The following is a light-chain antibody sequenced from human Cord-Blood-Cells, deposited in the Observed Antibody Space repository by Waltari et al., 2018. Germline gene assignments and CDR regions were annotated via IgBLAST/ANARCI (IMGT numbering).Light chain of an antibody. V-gene: IGKV3-20*01. Sequence: EIVLTQSPGPLSLSPGERATLSCRASQSVSSSSFAWYHQNPGQAPRLLIYGASRRATGIPDRFSGRGSGTDFTLTISRLEPEEFAVYYCQQYGSSPPYTFGQGTKLEIK. J-gene: IGKJ2*01. CDR2: GAS. CDR1: QSVSSSS. CDR3: QQYGSSPPYT.